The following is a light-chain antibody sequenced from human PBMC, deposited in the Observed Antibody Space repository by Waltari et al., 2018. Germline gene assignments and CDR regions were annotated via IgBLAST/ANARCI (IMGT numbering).Light chain of an antibody. V-gene: IGKV2-28*01. CDR3: MQALQISMYT. J-gene: IGKJ2*01. Sequence: DIVVTQSPLSLPVPPGGPASIACRSSESLLHSNQKNYLDWYLQKPGQSPQLLIYLASRRASGVPDRFSGSGSGTNFTLKISRVEAEDAGVYYCMQALQISMYTFGQGTKLEIK. CDR1: ESLLHSNQKNY. CDR2: LAS.